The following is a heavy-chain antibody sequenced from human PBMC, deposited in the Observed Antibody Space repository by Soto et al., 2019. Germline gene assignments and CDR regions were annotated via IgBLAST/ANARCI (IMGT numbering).Heavy chain of an antibody. CDR2: ISTFNGNT. V-gene: IGHV1-18*01. Sequence: QVQLVQSGAEVKKPGASVKVSCRPSGYTFNSYGISWARQAPGQGLEWGGWISTFNGNTDYAQKVQGRVTMTTDTSTSTVYMEVRTLRSDDTAVYYCARGIYSDYWGQGTLVTVSS. J-gene: IGHJ4*02. CDR1: GYTFNSYG. CDR3: ARGIYSDY.